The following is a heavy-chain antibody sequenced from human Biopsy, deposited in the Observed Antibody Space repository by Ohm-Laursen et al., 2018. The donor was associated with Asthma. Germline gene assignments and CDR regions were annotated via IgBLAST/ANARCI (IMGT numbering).Heavy chain of an antibody. J-gene: IGHJ4*02. Sequence: SLRLSCAASGFTFRNFGMHWVRQAPGKGLDWVAVISFDGTNRNYTDSVKGRFTISRDNSRNTLHLETNSLRAEDTAVYFCAKEVFPGWELRRGPDSWGQGTLVTVSS. CDR3: AKEVFPGWELRRGPDS. V-gene: IGHV3-30*18. CDR2: ISFDGTNR. CDR1: GFTFRNFG. D-gene: IGHD1-26*01.